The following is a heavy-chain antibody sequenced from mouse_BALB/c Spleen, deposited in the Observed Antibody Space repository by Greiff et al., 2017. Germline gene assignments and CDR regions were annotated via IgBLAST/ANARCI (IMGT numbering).Heavy chain of an antibody. D-gene: IGHD1-1*01. CDR1: GYTFTSYW. CDR3: TNSAYYNYFDY. CDR2: IDPSDSYT. Sequence: QVQLQQPGAELVKPGASVKMSCKASGYTFTSYWMHWVKQRPGQGLEWIGVIDPSDSYTSYNQKFKGKATLTVDTSSSTAYMQLSSLTSEDSAVYYFTNSAYYNYFDYWGQGTTLTVSS. V-gene: IGHV1S127*01. J-gene: IGHJ2*01.